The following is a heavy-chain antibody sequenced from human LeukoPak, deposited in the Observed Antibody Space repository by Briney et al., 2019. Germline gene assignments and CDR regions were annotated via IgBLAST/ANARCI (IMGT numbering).Heavy chain of an antibody. CDR1: GGSISSYY. CDR3: AGSIFGMATDYFDY. CDR2: IYYSGST. D-gene: IGHD3-3*01. V-gene: IGHV4-59*01. Sequence: SETLSLTCTVSGGSISSYYWSWIRQPPGKGLEWIGYIYYSGSTNYNPSLKSRVTISVDTSKNQFSLKLSSVTAADTAVYYCAGSIFGMATDYFDYWGQGALVTVSS. J-gene: IGHJ4*02.